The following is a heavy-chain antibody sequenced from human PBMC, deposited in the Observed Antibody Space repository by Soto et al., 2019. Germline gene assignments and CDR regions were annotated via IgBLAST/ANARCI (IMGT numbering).Heavy chain of an antibody. Sequence: VGSLRLSCASSGFTFISYGMHCVRQSPGKWLEWLAVMSYDGRDKYYADSVRGRFTISRDNSKNTVYLQLNSLRVEDTAVYYCAKARCGRWQHRYYLDDWGQGTRVTV. J-gene: IGHJ4*02. CDR1: GFTFISYG. CDR2: MSYDGRDK. CDR3: AKARCGRWQHRYYLDD. V-gene: IGHV3-30*18. D-gene: IGHD2-15*01.